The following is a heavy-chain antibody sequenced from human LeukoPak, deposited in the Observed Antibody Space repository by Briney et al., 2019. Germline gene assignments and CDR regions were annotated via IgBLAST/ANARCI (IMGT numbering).Heavy chain of an antibody. J-gene: IGHJ6*03. CDR2: INHSGST. Sequence: AETLSLTCAVYGGSFSGYYWRWIRQPPGKGLEWIGEINHSGSTYYNPSLKSRVTISVDTSKNQFTLKLSSVTAADTAVYYCARQGGSAYGFYYYYYYMDVWGKGTTVTISS. CDR3: ARQGGSAYGFYYYYYYMDV. V-gene: IGHV4-34*01. D-gene: IGHD5-12*01. CDR1: GGSFSGYY.